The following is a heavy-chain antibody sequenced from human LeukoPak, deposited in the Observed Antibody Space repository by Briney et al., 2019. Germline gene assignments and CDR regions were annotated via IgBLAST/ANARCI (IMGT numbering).Heavy chain of an antibody. Sequence: PGGSLRLSCAASGFTFSNFWMSWVRQVPGEGLEWVANIKQDGSEIHYMDSVKGRFTISRDNAQNSLYLHMHSLRAEDTAVYYCTRDRQGSGIYSTDYWGRGTLVTVSS. D-gene: IGHD3-10*01. J-gene: IGHJ4*02. CDR1: GFTFSNFW. V-gene: IGHV3-7*01. CDR2: IKQDGSEI. CDR3: TRDRQGSGIYSTDY.